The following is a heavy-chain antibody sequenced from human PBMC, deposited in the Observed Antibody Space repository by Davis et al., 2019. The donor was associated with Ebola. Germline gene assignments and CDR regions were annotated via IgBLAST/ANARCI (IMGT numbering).Heavy chain of an antibody. CDR2: ITKDSDVM. CDR1: GFLFSDFS. CDR3: ARDHFFAFDF. J-gene: IGHJ4*02. Sequence: GESLKISCAASGFLFSDFSMNWVRQAPGKGLEWITYITKDSDVMHYADSVKGQFTVSRDNAKNSLFLQMSSLRDEDSAVYYCARDHFFAFDFWSQGVHVSVSS. V-gene: IGHV3-48*02.